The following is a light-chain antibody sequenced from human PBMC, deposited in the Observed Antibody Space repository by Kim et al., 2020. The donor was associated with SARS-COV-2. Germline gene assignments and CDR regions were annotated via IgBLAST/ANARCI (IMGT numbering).Light chain of an antibody. Sequence: SPGASATLSCRASQSVSSNLAWYQQKPGQAPRLLIYGASTRATGIPARFSGSGSGTEFTLTISSLQSEDFAVYYCQQYNNWPPMYTFGQGTKLEI. CDR1: QSVSSN. J-gene: IGKJ2*01. V-gene: IGKV3-15*01. CDR3: QQYNNWPPMYT. CDR2: GAS.